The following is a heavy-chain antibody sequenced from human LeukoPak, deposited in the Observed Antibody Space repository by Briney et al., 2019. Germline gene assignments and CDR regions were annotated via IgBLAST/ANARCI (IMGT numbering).Heavy chain of an antibody. J-gene: IGHJ6*04. CDR2: ISGSGSII. CDR1: GFTFSSYE. Sequence: GGSLRLSCAASGFTFSSYEMNWVRQAPGNGLEWVSYISGSGSIIYYADSVKGRFTISRDNAKNSLYLQMNSLRAEDTAVYYCAELGITMIGGVWGKGTTVTISS. D-gene: IGHD3-10*02. V-gene: IGHV3-48*03. CDR3: AELGITMIGGV.